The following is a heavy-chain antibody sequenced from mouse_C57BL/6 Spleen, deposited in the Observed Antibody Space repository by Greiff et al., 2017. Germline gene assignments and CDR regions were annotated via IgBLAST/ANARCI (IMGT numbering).Heavy chain of an antibody. V-gene: IGHV1-76*01. J-gene: IGHJ2*01. CDR3: ARDTTVVPYYFDY. Sequence: VQGVESGAELVRPGASVKLSCKASGYTFTDYYINWVKQRPGQGLEWIARIYPGSGNTYYNEKFKGKATLTAEKSSSTAYMQLSSLTSEDSAVYFCARDTTVVPYYFDYWGQGTTLTVSS. CDR2: IYPGSGNT. CDR1: GYTFTDYY. D-gene: IGHD1-1*01.